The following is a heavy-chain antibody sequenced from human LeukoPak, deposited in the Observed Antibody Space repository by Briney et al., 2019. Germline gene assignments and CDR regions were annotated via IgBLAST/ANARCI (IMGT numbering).Heavy chain of an antibody. J-gene: IGHJ4*02. CDR1: GVSISSSSYY. CDR2: IYYSGST. Sequence: SETLSLTCTVSGVSISSSSYYWGWIRQPPGKGLEWIGSIYYSGSTYYNPSLKSRVTISVDTSNNEFSLRLTSVTAADTAVYYCARDPGSYFDYWGQGTLVTVSS. D-gene: IGHD1-26*01. CDR3: ARDPGSYFDY. V-gene: IGHV4-39*07.